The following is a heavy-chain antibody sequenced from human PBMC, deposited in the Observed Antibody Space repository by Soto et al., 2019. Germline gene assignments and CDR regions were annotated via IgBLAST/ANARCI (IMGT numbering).Heavy chain of an antibody. CDR2: ISAYNGNT. V-gene: IGHV1-18*01. CDR1: GYTFTSYG. J-gene: IGHJ6*03. CDR3: SRQLWLLLSEYYYYYMDV. Sequence: ASVKVSCKASGYTFTSYGISWVRQAPGQGLEWMGWISAYNGNTNDAQKLQGRVTMTTDASTSTAYMELMSLRSDDTAVYYCSRQLWLLLSEYYYYYMDVWGKGTTVTVSS. D-gene: IGHD5-18*01.